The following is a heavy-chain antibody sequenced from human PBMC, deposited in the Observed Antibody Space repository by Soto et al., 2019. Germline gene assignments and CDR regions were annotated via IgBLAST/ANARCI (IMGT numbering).Heavy chain of an antibody. Sequence: QVQLVQSGAEVKKPGSSVKVSCKASGATFSTYTITWMRQAPGQGLEWMGGIIPRSATSNYAQKFQGRVTITADESTSTAYMELSSLRSEDTAVYYYAMDVWGQGTTVTVSS. CDR1: GATFSTYT. V-gene: IGHV1-69*12. CDR3: AMDV. CDR2: IIPRSATS. J-gene: IGHJ6*02.